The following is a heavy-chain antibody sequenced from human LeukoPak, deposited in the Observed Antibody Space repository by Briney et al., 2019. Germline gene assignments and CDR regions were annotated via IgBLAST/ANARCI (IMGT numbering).Heavy chain of an antibody. CDR3: AREETTVVTPGGYFDY. J-gene: IGHJ4*02. CDR1: GYTFTGYY. Sequence: ASVKVSCKASGYTFTGYYMHWVRQAPGQGLEWMGRINPNSGGTNYAQKFQGRVTMTRDTSTSTAYMELRSLRSDDTAVYYCAREETTVVTPGGYFDYWGQGTLVTVSS. D-gene: IGHD4-23*01. V-gene: IGHV1-2*06. CDR2: INPNSGGT.